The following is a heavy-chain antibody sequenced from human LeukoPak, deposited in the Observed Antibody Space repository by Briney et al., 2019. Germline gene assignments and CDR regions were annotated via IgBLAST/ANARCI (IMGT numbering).Heavy chain of an antibody. CDR2: ISYDGSNK. V-gene: IGHV3-30*04. D-gene: IGHD1-20*01. Sequence: GGSLRLSCAASGFTFSSYAMHWVRQAPGKGLEWVAVISYDGSNKYYADSVKGRFTISRDNSKNTLYLQMNSLRAEDTAVYYCARDGSYNWNGYLDYWGQGTLVTVSS. J-gene: IGHJ4*02. CDR1: GFTFSSYA. CDR3: ARDGSYNWNGYLDY.